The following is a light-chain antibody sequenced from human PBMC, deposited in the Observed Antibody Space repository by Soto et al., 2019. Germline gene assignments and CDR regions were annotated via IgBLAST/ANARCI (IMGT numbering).Light chain of an antibody. CDR3: CSYAGSYTLGV. CDR2: DVT. V-gene: IGLV2-11*01. J-gene: IGLJ3*02. CDR1: SSDVGGYNL. Sequence: QSALTQPRSVSGSPGQSVTISCTGTSSDVGGYNLVSWYQQYPGRAPKRLIYDVTKRPSGVPDRFPGSKSGNTASLTISGLQAEDEADYYCCSYAGSYTLGVFGGGTQLTVL.